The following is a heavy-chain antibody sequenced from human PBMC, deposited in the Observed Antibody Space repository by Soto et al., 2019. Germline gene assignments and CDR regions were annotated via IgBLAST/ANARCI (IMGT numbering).Heavy chain of an antibody. CDR3: AKGLSNVLRFLEWLSYGMDV. CDR2: ISYDGSNK. V-gene: IGHV3-30*04. CDR1: GFTFSSYA. Sequence: QVQLVESGGGVVQPGRSLRLSCAASGFTFSSYAMHWVRQAPGKGLEWVAVISYDGSNKYYADSVKGRFTISRDNSKNTLYLQMNSLRAEDTAVYYCAKGLSNVLRFLEWLSYGMDVWGQGTTVTVSS. J-gene: IGHJ6*02. D-gene: IGHD3-3*01.